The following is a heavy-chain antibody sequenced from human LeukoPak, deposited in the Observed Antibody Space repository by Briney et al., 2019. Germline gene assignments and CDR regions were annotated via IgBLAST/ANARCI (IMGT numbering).Heavy chain of an antibody. CDR3: ARGGRIAVARRWFDP. Sequence: GASVKVSCKASGYTFTSYDINWVRQATGQGLEWMGWMNPNSGNTGYAQKFQGRVTMTRNTSISTAYMELSSLRSEDTAVYYCARGGRIAVARRWFDPWGQGTLVTVSS. J-gene: IGHJ5*02. V-gene: IGHV1-8*01. CDR2: MNPNSGNT. CDR1: GYTFTSYD. D-gene: IGHD6-13*01.